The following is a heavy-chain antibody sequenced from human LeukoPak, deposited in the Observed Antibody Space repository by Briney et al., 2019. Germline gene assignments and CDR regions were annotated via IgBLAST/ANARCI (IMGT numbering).Heavy chain of an antibody. CDR2: IKQDGSEK. Sequence: GGSLRLSCAASGLTFSSYWMSWVRQAPGKGLEWVANIKQDGSEKYYVASVKGRFTISREKAKNSLYLQMYDLRAEDTAVYYCARSRILTGSNWGQGTLVTVSS. V-gene: IGHV3-7*01. CDR1: GLTFSSYW. J-gene: IGHJ4*02. CDR3: ARSRILTGSN. D-gene: IGHD3-9*01.